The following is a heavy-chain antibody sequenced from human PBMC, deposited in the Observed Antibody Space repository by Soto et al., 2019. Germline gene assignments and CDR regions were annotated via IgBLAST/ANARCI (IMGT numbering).Heavy chain of an antibody. CDR3: ARGGGCWSSTSLTNCNADWFDP. CDR1: GYPFTSYY. CDR2: IDPSGGST. J-gene: IGHJ5*02. V-gene: IGHV1-46*01. Sequence: QAQLVQSGAEVKKPGASVKVSCKASGYPFTSYYMHWLRQAPGQGLEWMGMIDPSGGSTSYAQRFQGRATRTRETSTSTVYMELSSLRSDDTAVYYCARGGGCWSSTSLTNCNADWFDPWGQGTMVTVSS. D-gene: IGHD3-3*01.